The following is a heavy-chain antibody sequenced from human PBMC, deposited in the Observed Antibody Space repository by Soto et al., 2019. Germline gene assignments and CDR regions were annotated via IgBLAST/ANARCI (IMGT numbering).Heavy chain of an antibody. CDR1: GFTFSSYS. J-gene: IGHJ4*02. V-gene: IGHV3-21*01. Sequence: GGSLRLSCAASGFTFSSYSMNWVRQAPGKGLEWVSSISSSSSYIYYADSVKGRFTISRDNAKNSLYLQMNSLRAEDTAVYYCAGGSASGWYGDYWGQGTLVTVSS. CDR3: AGGSASGWYGDY. D-gene: IGHD6-19*01. CDR2: ISSSSSYI.